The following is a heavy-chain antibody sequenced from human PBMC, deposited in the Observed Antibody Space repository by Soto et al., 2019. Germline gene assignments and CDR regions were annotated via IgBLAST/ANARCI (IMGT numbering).Heavy chain of an antibody. Sequence: QVQLVQSGAEVKKPGSSVKVSCKASGGTFSSYTISWVRQAPGQGLEWMGRIIPILGIANYAQKFQGRVTITADKSTNTAYMELSRLRSEYTAVYYCARVGAYGSGSYYYYYYGMDVWGQGTTVTVSS. CDR2: IIPILGIA. J-gene: IGHJ6*02. CDR1: GGTFSSYT. CDR3: ARVGAYGSGSYYYYYYGMDV. V-gene: IGHV1-69*02. D-gene: IGHD3-10*01.